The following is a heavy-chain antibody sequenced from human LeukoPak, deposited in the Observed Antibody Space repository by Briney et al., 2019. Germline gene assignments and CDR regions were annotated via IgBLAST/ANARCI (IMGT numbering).Heavy chain of an antibody. D-gene: IGHD5-12*01. J-gene: IGHJ4*02. Sequence: GGSLRLSCAASGFTFSSYWMHWVRQAPGKGLVWVSRINSDGSSTSYADSVKGRFTISRDDSKNTLYLQMNSLRAEDTAVYYCVKEREYSGYEPLPNDYWGQGTLVTVSS. V-gene: IGHV3-74*01. CDR2: INSDGSST. CDR1: GFTFSSYW. CDR3: VKEREYSGYEPLPNDY.